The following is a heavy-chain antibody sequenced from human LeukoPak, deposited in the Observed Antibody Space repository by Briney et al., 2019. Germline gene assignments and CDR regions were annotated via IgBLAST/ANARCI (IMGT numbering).Heavy chain of an antibody. CDR3: AKLSSVVPAAESDY. J-gene: IGHJ4*02. CDR1: GFTFSSYA. D-gene: IGHD2-2*01. V-gene: IGHV3-23*01. CDR2: ISGSGGST. Sequence: GGSLRLSCAASGFTFSSYAMSWVRQAPGKGLEWVSAISGSGGSTYYADSVKGRFTISRDNSKNTLYLQMDSLRAEDTAVYYCAKLSSVVPAAESDYWGQGTLVTVSS.